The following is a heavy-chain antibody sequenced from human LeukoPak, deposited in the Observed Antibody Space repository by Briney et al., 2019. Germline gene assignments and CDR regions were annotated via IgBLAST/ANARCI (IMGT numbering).Heavy chain of an antibody. Sequence: GGSLRLSCAASGFTFSSFGMHWVRQAPGKGLEWVAVIWYDGSNKYYADSAKGRFTISRDSSKNTLYLQMNSLRAEDTAVYYCAKEPRHCGADCFSLLDCWGQGTLVTVSS. D-gene: IGHD2-21*02. CDR3: AKEPRHCGADCFSLLDC. CDR2: IWYDGSNK. V-gene: IGHV3-33*06. CDR1: GFTFSSFG. J-gene: IGHJ4*02.